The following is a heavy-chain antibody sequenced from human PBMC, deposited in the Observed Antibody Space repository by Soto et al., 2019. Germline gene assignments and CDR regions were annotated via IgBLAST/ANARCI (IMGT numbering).Heavy chain of an antibody. V-gene: IGHV3-11*05. CDR1: GFTLSDYY. CDR2: ISSGRSST. J-gene: IGHJ4*02. CDR3: ARGAPPQDY. Sequence: QVQLVESGGGLVKPGGSLRLSCAASGFTLSDYYMSWIRQAPGKGLEWVSYISSGRSSTNYADSVKGRFTISRDSAKNSLYLQMTSLRAEDTAVYYCARGAPPQDYWGQGTLVTVSS.